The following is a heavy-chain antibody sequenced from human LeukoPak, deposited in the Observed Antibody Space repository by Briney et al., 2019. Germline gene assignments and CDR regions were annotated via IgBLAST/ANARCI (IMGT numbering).Heavy chain of an antibody. J-gene: IGHJ3*02. V-gene: IGHV3-21*01. CDR2: ISSSSSYI. CDR1: GFTFSSYS. CDR3: ARAPDPIYDYGDYLDAFDI. Sequence: KPGGSLRLSCAASGFTFSSYSMNWVRQAPGKGLEWVSSISSSSSYIYYADSVKGRFTISRDNAKNSLYLQMNSLRAEDTAVYYCARAPDPIYDYGDYLDAFDIWGQGTMVTVSS. D-gene: IGHD4-17*01.